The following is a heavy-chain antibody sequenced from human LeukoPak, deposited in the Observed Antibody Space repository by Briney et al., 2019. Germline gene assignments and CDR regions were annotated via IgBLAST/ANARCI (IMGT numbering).Heavy chain of an antibody. CDR3: ARGSSWYVT. CDR2: IYYSGST. CDR1: GGSISSSSYY. D-gene: IGHD6-13*01. V-gene: IGHV4-39*01. Sequence: SETLSLTCTVSGGSISSSSYYWGWIRQPPGKGLEWIGSIYYSGSTYYNPSLKSRVTISVDTSKNQFPLKLSSVTAADTAVYYCARGSSWYVTWGQGTLVTVSS. J-gene: IGHJ5*02.